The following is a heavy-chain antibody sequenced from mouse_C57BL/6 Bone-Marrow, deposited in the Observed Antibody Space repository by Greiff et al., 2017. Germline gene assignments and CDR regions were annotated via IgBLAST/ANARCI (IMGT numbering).Heavy chain of an antibody. Sequence: QVQLQQPGAELVKPGASVKLSCKASGYTFTSYWMHWVKQRPGQGLEWIGMIHPNSGSTNYNEKFKSKATLTVDKSSSTAYMQLSSLTSEDSAVYDGARECYGSSSFAYWGQGTLVTVSA. CDR2: IHPNSGST. CDR3: ARECYGSSSFAY. J-gene: IGHJ3*01. V-gene: IGHV1-64*01. CDR1: GYTFTSYW. D-gene: IGHD1-1*01.